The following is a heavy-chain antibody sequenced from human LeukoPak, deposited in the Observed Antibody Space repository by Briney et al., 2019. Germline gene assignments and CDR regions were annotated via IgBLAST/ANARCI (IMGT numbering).Heavy chain of an antibody. Sequence: ASVKVSCKASGYTFTSYGISWVRQAPGQGLEWMGWISAYNGNTNYAQKLQGRVTMTTDTSTSTAYMELRSLRSDDTAVYYCARATGSINHIVATTFDYWGQGTLVTVSS. CDR1: GYTFTSYG. D-gene: IGHD5-12*01. CDR3: ARATGSINHIVATTFDY. J-gene: IGHJ4*02. CDR2: ISAYNGNT. V-gene: IGHV1-18*01.